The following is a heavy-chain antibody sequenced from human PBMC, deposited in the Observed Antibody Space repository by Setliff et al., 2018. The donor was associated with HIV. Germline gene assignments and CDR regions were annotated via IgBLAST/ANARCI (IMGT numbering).Heavy chain of an antibody. J-gene: IGHJ5*02. V-gene: IGHV4-4*09. Sequence: PSETLSLTCTVSGGSISISDWSWIRQPPGKGLEWIGCIYTSGNTNYDPSLKSRVTIPVDTSKNQFSLKLAPVTAADTAVYFCARRSDWFDPWGQGTLVTVSS. CDR3: ARRSDWFDP. CDR1: GGSISISD. CDR2: IYTSGNT.